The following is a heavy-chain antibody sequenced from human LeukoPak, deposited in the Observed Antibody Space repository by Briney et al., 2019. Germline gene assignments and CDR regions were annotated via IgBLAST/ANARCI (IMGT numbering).Heavy chain of an antibody. CDR1: VYTFTGHY. CDR3: ARDGLRYKMVRGAGSPGY. Sequence: ASQKVSSKASVYTFTGHYIYWGRHAPGQGLEWVGYRNPNSGDTNYAQKFQGRVTMTRDASISTAYMELSRLRSADTAVYYCARDGLRYKMVRGAGSPGYWGQGTLVTVSS. J-gene: IGHJ4*02. V-gene: IGHV1-2*02. CDR2: RNPNSGDT. D-gene: IGHD3-10*01.